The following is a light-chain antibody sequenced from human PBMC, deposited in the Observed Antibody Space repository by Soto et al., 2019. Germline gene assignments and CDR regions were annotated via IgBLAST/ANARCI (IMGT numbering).Light chain of an antibody. CDR2: AAS. CDR3: QQYNNWPPVT. J-gene: IGKJ5*01. V-gene: IGKV3-15*01. Sequence: EIVMTQSPVILSVSPGERVTLSCRASQSVSNNLAWYQQKSGQAPRLLIYAASTRVTGIPARFSGSGSGTEFTLTISSLQSEDFAIYYCQQYNNWPPVTFGQGTRLDIK. CDR1: QSVSNN.